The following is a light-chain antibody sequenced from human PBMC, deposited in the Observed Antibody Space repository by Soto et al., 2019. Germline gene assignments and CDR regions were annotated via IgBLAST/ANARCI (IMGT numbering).Light chain of an antibody. J-gene: IGLJ1*01. V-gene: IGLV2-14*03. CDR3: SSVTSNRIYV. Sequence: QSVLTQPTSVSGSPGQLITISCTGNHNDIGTYDYVSWYQQHPGRAPRLLIYGVTTRPSGISDRFSASKSGLTASLTISGLQPEDEADYYCSSVTSNRIYVFGPGTKLTVL. CDR2: GVT. CDR1: HNDIGTYDY.